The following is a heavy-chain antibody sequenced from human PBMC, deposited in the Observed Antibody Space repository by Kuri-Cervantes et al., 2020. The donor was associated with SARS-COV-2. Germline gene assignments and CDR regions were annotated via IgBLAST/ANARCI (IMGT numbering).Heavy chain of an antibody. D-gene: IGHD6-13*01. CDR1: GYSISSGYYW. CDR3: AHIPLAAAGYFDY. CDR2: IYWNDDK. Sequence: SLKISCAVSGYSISSGYYWGWIRQPPGKALEWLALIYWNDDKRYSPSLKSRLTITKDTSKNQVVLTMTNMDPVDTATYYCAHIPLAAAGYFDYWGQGTLVTVSS. J-gene: IGHJ4*02. V-gene: IGHV2-5*01.